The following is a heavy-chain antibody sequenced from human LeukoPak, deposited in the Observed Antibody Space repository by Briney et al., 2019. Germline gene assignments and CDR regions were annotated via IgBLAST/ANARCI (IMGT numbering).Heavy chain of an antibody. CDR2: IYYSGST. CDR3: ARQYDFWSGYYSFDY. J-gene: IGHJ4*02. CDR1: GGSISSSSYY. Sequence: SETLSLTCTVSGGSISSSSYYWGWIRQPRGKGLEWIGSIYYSGSTYYNPSLKSRVTISVDTSKNQFSLKLSSVTAADTAVYYCARQYDFWSGYYSFDYWGQGTLVTVSS. V-gene: IGHV4-39*01. D-gene: IGHD3-3*01.